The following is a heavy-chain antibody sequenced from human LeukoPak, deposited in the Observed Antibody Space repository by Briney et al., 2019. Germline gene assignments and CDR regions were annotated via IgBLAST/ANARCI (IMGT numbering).Heavy chain of an antibody. CDR2: MNPNSGNT. J-gene: IGHJ6*02. CDR1: GYTFTSYD. Sequence: ASVKVSCKASGYTFTSYDINWVRQATGQGLEWMGWMNPNSGNTGYAQKFQGRVTMIRNTSISTAYMELSSLRSEDTAVYYCARRYCSSTSCYWSLGAYYYYGMDVWGQGTTVTVSS. CDR3: ARRYCSSTSCYWSLGAYYYYGMDV. V-gene: IGHV1-8*01. D-gene: IGHD2-2*01.